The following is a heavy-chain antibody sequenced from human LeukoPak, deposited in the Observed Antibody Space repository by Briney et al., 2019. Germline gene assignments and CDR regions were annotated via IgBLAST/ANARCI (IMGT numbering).Heavy chain of an antibody. CDR2: ISSNGGST. J-gene: IGHJ4*02. D-gene: IGHD3-10*01. V-gene: IGHV3-64*04. Sequence: GGSLRLSCSASGFTFSNYAMHWVRQALGKELKYVSAISSNGGSTYYADSVQGRFTISRDNAKNSLYLQMNSLRDEDTAVYFCARERRPANYGTATFDYWGQGTLVTVSS. CDR3: ARERRPANYGTATFDY. CDR1: GFTFSNYA.